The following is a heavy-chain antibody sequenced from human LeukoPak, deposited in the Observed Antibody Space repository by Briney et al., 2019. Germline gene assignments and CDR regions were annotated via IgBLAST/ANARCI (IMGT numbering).Heavy chain of an antibody. CDR2: IYTSGST. CDR3: AGYCSSTSCSSVDY. CDR1: GGSISSYY. D-gene: IGHD2-2*01. J-gene: IGHJ4*02. Sequence: PSETLSLTCTVSGGSISSYYWSWIRQPAGKGLEWIGRIYTSGSTYYNPSLKSRVTISVDTSKNQFSLKLSSVTAADTAVYYCAGYCSSTSCSSVDYWGQGTLVTVSS. V-gene: IGHV4-4*07.